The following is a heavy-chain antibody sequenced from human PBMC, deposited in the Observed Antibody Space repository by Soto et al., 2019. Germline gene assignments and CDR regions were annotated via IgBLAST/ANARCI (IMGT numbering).Heavy chain of an antibody. CDR3: ARDGSRSLTRHYYYYMDV. D-gene: IGHD2-2*01. CDR2: IYSGGST. J-gene: IGHJ6*03. V-gene: IGHV3-66*01. CDR1: GFTVSSNY. Sequence: GGSLRLSCAASGFTVSSNYMSWVRQAPGKGLEWVSVIYSGGSTYYADSVKGRFTISRDNSKNTLYLQMNSLRAEDTAVYYCARDGSRSLTRHYYYYMDVWGKGTTVTVSS.